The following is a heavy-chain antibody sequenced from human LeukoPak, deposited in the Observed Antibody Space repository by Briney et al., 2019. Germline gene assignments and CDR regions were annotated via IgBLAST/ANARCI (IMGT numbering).Heavy chain of an antibody. Sequence: ASVKVSCKASGYTFTSYGISWVRQAPGQGLEWMGWISAYNGNTNYAQKLQGRVTMTTDTSTSTAYMELRSLRSDDTAVYYCARRAAAGTDYYYYYMDVWGKGTTVTVS. D-gene: IGHD6-13*01. CDR2: ISAYNGNT. J-gene: IGHJ6*03. V-gene: IGHV1-18*01. CDR3: ARRAAAGTDYYYYYMDV. CDR1: GYTFTSYG.